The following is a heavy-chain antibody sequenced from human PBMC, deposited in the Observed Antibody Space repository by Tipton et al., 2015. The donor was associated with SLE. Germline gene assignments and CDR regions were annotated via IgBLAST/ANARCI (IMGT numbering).Heavy chain of an antibody. D-gene: IGHD4-17*01. Sequence: GSLRLSCAASGFTFSNYALSWVRQAPGKGLEWVSSITDSGDTTYTAASVKGRFTISRDNSKNTMYLQMNSLRAEDTAIYYCAKTEDFSDFYFDFWGQGTLVTVSS. CDR3: AKTEDFSDFYFDF. CDR2: ITDSGDTT. CDR1: GFTFSNYA. V-gene: IGHV3-23*01. J-gene: IGHJ4*02.